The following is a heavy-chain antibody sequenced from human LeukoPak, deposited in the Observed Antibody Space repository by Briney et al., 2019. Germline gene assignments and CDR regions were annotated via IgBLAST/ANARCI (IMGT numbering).Heavy chain of an antibody. Sequence: SETLSLTCTVSGGSISSGGYYWSWIRQHPGKGLEWIGYIYYSGSTYYNPSLKSRVTISVDTSKNQFSLKLSSVTAADTAAYYCARLHYYDSSGYYPDLDYWGQGTLVTVSS. J-gene: IGHJ4*02. D-gene: IGHD3-22*01. CDR1: GGSISSGGYY. CDR3: ARLHYYDSSGYYPDLDY. CDR2: IYYSGST. V-gene: IGHV4-31*03.